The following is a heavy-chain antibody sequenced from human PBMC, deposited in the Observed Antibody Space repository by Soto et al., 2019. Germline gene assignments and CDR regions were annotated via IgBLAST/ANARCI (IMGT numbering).Heavy chain of an antibody. CDR1: GGSISSGGYY. J-gene: IGHJ4*02. V-gene: IGHV4-31*03. CDR2: IYYSGST. D-gene: IGHD2-2*01. CDR3: ARRSLGYCSSTSCLGAFDY. Sequence: ASETLSLTCTVSGGSISSGGYYWSWIRQHPGKGLEWIGYIYYSGSTYYNPSLKSRVTISVDTSKNQFSLKLSSVTAADTAVYYCARRSLGYCSSTSCLGAFDYWGQGTLVTVSS.